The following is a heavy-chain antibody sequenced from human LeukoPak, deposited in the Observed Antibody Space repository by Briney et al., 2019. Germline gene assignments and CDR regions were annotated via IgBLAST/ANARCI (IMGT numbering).Heavy chain of an antibody. CDR3: ARRAILPWFDP. Sequence: SETLSLTCAVYGGSFSGYYWSWIRQPPGKGLEWIGEINHSGGTNYNPSLKSRVTISVDTSKNQFSLKLSSVTAADTAVYYCARRAILPWFDPWGQGTLVTVSS. V-gene: IGHV4-34*01. D-gene: IGHD2-2*01. CDR2: INHSGGT. J-gene: IGHJ5*02. CDR1: GGSFSGYY.